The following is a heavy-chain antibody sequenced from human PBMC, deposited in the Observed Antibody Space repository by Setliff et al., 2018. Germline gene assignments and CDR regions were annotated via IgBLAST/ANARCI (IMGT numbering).Heavy chain of an antibody. Sequence: GGSLRLSCAASGFSFTTYTMNWIRQAPGQGLEWVSSIDTSSTWIYYADSVKGRFTISRDNSKNTLYLQMNSLRPEDTAVYYCARTCSGSGCYAGLESWGQGTPVTVSS. J-gene: IGHJ4*02. V-gene: IGHV3-21*01. CDR1: GFSFTTYT. D-gene: IGHD2-15*01. CDR2: IDTSSTWI. CDR3: ARTCSGSGCYAGLES.